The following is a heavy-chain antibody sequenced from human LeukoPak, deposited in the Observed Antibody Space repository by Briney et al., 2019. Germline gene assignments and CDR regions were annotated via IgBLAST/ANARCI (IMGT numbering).Heavy chain of an antibody. CDR3: ARNIGYCSSTNCYDSFHADY. Sequence: GGSLRLSCAASGFIFSDYYMTWIRRAPGKGLEWVSYISSTGGTISYADSVKGRFTISRDNAKNSLYLQMNSLRAEDTAVYYCARNIGYCSSTNCYDSFHADYWSQGTLVTVSS. J-gene: IGHJ4*02. D-gene: IGHD2-2*01. V-gene: IGHV3-11*01. CDR1: GFIFSDYY. CDR2: ISSTGGTI.